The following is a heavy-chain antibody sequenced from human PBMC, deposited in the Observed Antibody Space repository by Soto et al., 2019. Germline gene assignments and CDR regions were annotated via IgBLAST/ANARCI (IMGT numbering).Heavy chain of an antibody. V-gene: IGHV3-74*01. J-gene: IGHJ4*01. Sequence: EVQLVESGGGLVQPGGSVRLSCAASGFTFSSYWMHWVRQAPGKGLMWVSRIHNDGSTTRYADSVKGRFTISRDNAKNTLYLQMSSLRVEDMAVYYCARDNWNSHWGQGTLVTVSS. CDR2: IHNDGSTT. D-gene: IGHD1-7*01. CDR3: ARDNWNSH. CDR1: GFTFSSYW.